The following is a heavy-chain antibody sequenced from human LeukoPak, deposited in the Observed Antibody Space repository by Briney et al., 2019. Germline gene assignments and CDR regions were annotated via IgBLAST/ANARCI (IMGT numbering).Heavy chain of an antibody. CDR2: IYHSGRT. Sequence: SETLSLTCTVSGYSISSGYYWGWIRQPPGMGLEWIGTIYHSGRTYYNPSLKSRVTISVDTSNNQFSLRLNSVTAADTAVYYCAREGDYYDSSGYRRRDLDYWGQGTLVTVSS. CDR3: AREGDYYDSSGYRRRDLDY. J-gene: IGHJ4*02. V-gene: IGHV4-38-2*02. D-gene: IGHD3-22*01. CDR1: GYSISSGYY.